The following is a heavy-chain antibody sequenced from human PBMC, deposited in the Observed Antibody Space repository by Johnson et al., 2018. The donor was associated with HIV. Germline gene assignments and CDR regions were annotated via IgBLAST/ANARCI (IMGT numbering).Heavy chain of an antibody. V-gene: IGHV3-30*04. CDR1: GFTFSSYA. J-gene: IGHJ3*02. CDR3: ANGGPGTTVTTWEDAFDI. CDR2: ISYDGSNK. D-gene: IGHD4-17*01. Sequence: QVQLVESGGGVVQPGRSLRLSCAASGFTFSSYAMHWVRQAPGKGLEWVAVISYDGSNKYYADSVKGRFTISRDNSKNTLYLQMNSLRAEDTAVYYCANGGPGTTVTTWEDAFDIWGQGTMVTVSS.